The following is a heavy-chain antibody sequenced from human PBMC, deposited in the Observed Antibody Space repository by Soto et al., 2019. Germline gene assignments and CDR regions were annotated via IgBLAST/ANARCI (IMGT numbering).Heavy chain of an antibody. Sequence: ASVKVSCKVSGYTLTELSMHWVRQAPGKGLEWMGGFDPEDGETIYAQKFQGRVTMTEATSTDTAYMELSSLGSEDTAVYYCATERMGRGNCSGGSCYREDYYMDVWGKGTTVTVSS. CDR3: ATERMGRGNCSGGSCYREDYYMDV. V-gene: IGHV1-24*01. CDR1: GYTLTELS. CDR2: FDPEDGET. J-gene: IGHJ6*03. D-gene: IGHD2-15*01.